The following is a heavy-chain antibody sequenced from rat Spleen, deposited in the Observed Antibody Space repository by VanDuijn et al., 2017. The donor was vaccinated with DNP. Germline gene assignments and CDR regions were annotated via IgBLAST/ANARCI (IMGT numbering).Heavy chain of an antibody. V-gene: IGHV2-27*01. D-gene: IGHD4-4*01. CDR2: VQSGGNT. CDR1: GISLTSYH. J-gene: IGHJ1*01. Sequence: QVQLKESGPGLVQPSQTLSLTCTVSGISLTSYHVHWVRQPPGKGLEWMGRVQSGGNTDYSSGLRSRLSISRDTSKSQVFLKMSSLQAEDTAIYSCTRSGVSWHFDFWGPGIMVNVSS. CDR3: TRSGVSWHFDF.